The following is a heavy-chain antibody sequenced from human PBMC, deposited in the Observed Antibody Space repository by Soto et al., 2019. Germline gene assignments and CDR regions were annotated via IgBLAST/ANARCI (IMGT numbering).Heavy chain of an antibody. CDR1: GFTFSSYA. J-gene: IGHJ4*02. D-gene: IGHD2-15*01. Sequence: QVQLVESGGGVVQPGRSLRLSCAASGFTFSSYAMHWVRQAPGKGLEWVAVISYDGSNKYYADSVKGRFTISRDNSKNTLYLQMNGLRAEDTAVYYCARGNIVVVVAATWGSCDYWGQGTLVTVSS. CDR3: ARGNIVVVVAATWGSCDY. CDR2: ISYDGSNK. V-gene: IGHV3-30-3*01.